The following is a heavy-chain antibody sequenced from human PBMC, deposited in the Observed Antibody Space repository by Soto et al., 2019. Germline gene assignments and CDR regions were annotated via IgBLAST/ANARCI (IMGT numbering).Heavy chain of an antibody. CDR1: GYTFTSYG. D-gene: IGHD3-10*01. J-gene: IGHJ4*02. V-gene: IGHV1-18*01. CDR2: ISAYNGNT. Sequence: GASVKVSCKASGYTFTSYGISWVRQAPGQGLEWMGWISAYNGNTNYAQKLQGRVTISVDTSKNQFSLKLSSVTAADTAVYYCASRQKTKFGELPGPFDYWGQGTLVTVSS. CDR3: ASRQKTKFGELPGPFDY.